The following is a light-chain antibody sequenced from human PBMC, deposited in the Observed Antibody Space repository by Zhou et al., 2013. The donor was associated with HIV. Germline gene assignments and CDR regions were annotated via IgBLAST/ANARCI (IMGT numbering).Light chain of an antibody. J-gene: IGKJ4*01. Sequence: IQMTQSPSSLSASVGDRVIITCRASQNIGSHLAWYQQKPGKAPNLLIYGASTLKSGVPSRFSGGGSGTDFTLTISCLQSEDFATYYCQHFSTSPLTFGGGRKVEIK. V-gene: IGKV1-8*01. CDR3: QHFSTSPLT. CDR1: QNIGSH. CDR2: GAS.